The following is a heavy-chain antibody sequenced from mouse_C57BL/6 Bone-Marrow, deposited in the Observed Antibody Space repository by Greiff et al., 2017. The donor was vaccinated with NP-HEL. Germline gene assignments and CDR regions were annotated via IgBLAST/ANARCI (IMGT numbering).Heavy chain of an antibody. CDR2: ISSGGSYT. CDR1: GFTFSSYG. Sequence: EVQGVESGGDLVKPGGSLKLSCAASGFTFSSYGMSLVRQTPDKRLEWVATISSGGSYTYYPDSVKGRFTISRDNAKNTLYMQMSSLKSEDTAMYYCARHTPIAYWGRGTLVTVSA. J-gene: IGHJ3*01. CDR3: ARHTPIAY. V-gene: IGHV5-6*01.